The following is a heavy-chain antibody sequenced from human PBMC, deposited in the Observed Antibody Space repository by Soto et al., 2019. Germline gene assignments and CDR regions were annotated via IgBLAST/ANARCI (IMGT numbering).Heavy chain of an antibody. J-gene: IGHJ3*02. CDR1: GYPVTAYY. D-gene: IGHD3-3*01. V-gene: IGHV1-2*02. CDR3: ARGGGVGVAGSAAFDM. Sequence: QLHLVQSGAVVKKPGASVTVSCSASGYPVTAYYMHWVRQAPGRGLEWMGGINPATGAAKYTQTFQGRVTMTRDTSTRTVFMELGGLTSADTAVFYCARGGGVGVAGSAAFDMWGQGTLVTVSS. CDR2: INPATGAA.